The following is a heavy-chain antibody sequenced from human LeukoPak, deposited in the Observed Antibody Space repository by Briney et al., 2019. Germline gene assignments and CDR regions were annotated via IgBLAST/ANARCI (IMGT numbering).Heavy chain of an antibody. Sequence: GGSLRLSCAASGFTFSAYSMNWVRQAPGQGLEWVSSITSSSSSTYYADSVNGRFTISRDNAKTSLYLQMNILRAEDTAVYFCARFETCQCDDVFDIWGQGTMVTVSS. CDR1: GFTFSAYS. D-gene: IGHD3-9*01. J-gene: IGHJ3*02. CDR2: ITSSSSST. CDR3: ARFETCQCDDVFDI. V-gene: IGHV3-21*01.